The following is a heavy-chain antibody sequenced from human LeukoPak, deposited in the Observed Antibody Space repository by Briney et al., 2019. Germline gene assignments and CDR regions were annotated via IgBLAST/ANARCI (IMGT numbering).Heavy chain of an antibody. D-gene: IGHD6-19*01. Sequence: GGSLRLSCAASGFTFRSFWMSWVRQAPGKGLVWVSRINSDGSSTSYADSVKGRFTISRDNAKNTLYLQMNSLRAEDTAVYYCARGSSGWFGMDVWGQGTTVTVS. CDR3: ARGSSGWFGMDV. J-gene: IGHJ6*02. CDR2: INSDGSST. CDR1: GFTFRSFW. V-gene: IGHV3-74*01.